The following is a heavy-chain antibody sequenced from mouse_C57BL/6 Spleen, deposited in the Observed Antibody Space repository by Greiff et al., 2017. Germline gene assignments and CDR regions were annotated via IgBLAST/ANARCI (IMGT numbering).Heavy chain of an antibody. V-gene: IGHV1-82*01. CDR3: ARDYYGFDY. CDR2: IYPGDGDT. J-gene: IGHJ2*01. CDR1: GYAFSSSW. D-gene: IGHD1-1*01. Sequence: QVQLQQSGPELVKPGASVKISCKASGYAFSSSWMNWVKQRPGKGLEWIGRIYPGDGDTNSNGNVKGKATLTVDKSSSTAYMQLSSLTSEDSAVYVCARDYYGFDYGGQGTTLTVSS.